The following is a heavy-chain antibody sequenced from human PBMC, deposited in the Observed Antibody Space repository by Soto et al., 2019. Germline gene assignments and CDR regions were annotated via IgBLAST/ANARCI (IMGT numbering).Heavy chain of an antibody. CDR1: GFTFSNYA. Sequence: PGGSLRLSCAASGFTFSNYAIHWVRQAPGKGLEWVAVIASDGKDKRYADSVKGRFTISRDNSKNTQYLQMNSLRAEDTAVYYCVSGWYCDYWGQGTLVTVSS. J-gene: IGHJ4*02. D-gene: IGHD6-19*01. CDR3: VSGWYCDY. CDR2: IASDGKDK. V-gene: IGHV3-30*03.